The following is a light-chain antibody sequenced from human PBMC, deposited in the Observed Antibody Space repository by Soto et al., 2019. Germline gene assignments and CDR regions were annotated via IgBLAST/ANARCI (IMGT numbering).Light chain of an antibody. CDR2: DVS. CDR1: SSDVGGYNY. V-gene: IGLV2-11*01. Sequence: QSALTQPRSVSGSPGQSVTISCTGTSSDVGGYNYVSWYQQHPGKAPKLMIYDVSKRPSGVPDRFSGSKSGNTASLTISGLQAEDEADYYCSSHSSSSTLVVFGGGTKLTVL. CDR3: SSHSSSSTLVV. J-gene: IGLJ2*01.